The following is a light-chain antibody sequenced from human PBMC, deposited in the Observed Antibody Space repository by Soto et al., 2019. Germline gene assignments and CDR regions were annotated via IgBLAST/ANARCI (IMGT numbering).Light chain of an antibody. CDR2: GAS. V-gene: IGKV3-20*01. CDR1: QSVSSSY. Sequence: EIVLTQSPGTLSLSPGERATLSCRASQSVSSSYLAWYQQKPGQAPRLLIYGASSRATGIPDRVSGSGFGRDFTLTISRLEPEDFAVYYCQQYGSAPRTFGQGTKLEIK. CDR3: QQYGSAPRT. J-gene: IGKJ2*01.